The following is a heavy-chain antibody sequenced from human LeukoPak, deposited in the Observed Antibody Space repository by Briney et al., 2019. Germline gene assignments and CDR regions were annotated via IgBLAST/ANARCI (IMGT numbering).Heavy chain of an antibody. J-gene: IGHJ4*02. D-gene: IGHD3-16*01. CDR3: VTYYVNGGGRGH. V-gene: IGHV4-61*08. Sequence: PSETLSLTCTVSGASVSSGDYHWSWVRQAPGKGLERIGHNGDPSYNPPLKSRVVISIDTSRNQFSLRLNSVTAADTATYFCVTYYVNGGGRGHWGPGALVTVSS. CDR1: GASVSSGDYH. CDR2: HNGDP.